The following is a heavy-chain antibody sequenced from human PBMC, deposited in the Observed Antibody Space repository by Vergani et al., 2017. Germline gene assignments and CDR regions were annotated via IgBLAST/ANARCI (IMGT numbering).Heavy chain of an antibody. J-gene: IGHJ2*01. D-gene: IGHD2-2*01. CDR2: ISGSGGST. CDR3: AKGPHYCSSTSCYAYFDL. CDR1: GFTFSSYA. Sequence: EVQLLESGGGLVQPGGSLRLSCAASGFTFSSYAMYWVRQAPGKGLEWVSAISGSGGSTYSADSVKGQFTISRDNSKNTLYLQMNSLRAEDTAVYYCAKGPHYCSSTSCYAYFDLWGRGTLVTVSS. V-gene: IGHV3-23*01.